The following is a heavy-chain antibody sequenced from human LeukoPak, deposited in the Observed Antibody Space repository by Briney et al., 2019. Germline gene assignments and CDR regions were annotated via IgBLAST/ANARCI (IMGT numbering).Heavy chain of an antibody. J-gene: IGHJ5*02. CDR1: GGSISSYY. D-gene: IGHD3-9*01. V-gene: IGHV4-59*01. Sequence: SETLSLTGTVSGGSISSYYWSWIRQPPGKGLEWIGYIYYSGSTNYNPSLRSRVTISVDTSKNRFSLRLSSVTAADTAVYYCARVFRYNWFDPWGQGTLVTVSS. CDR2: IYYSGST. CDR3: ARVFRYNWFDP.